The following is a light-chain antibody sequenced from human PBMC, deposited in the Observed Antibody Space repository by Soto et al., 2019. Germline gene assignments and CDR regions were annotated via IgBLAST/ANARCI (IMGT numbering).Light chain of an antibody. Sequence: EIVLTQSPGTLSLSPGERATLSCRASQSVSSNNLAWYQQKPGQAPRVLIYAASTRATGIPERFSGSGSGTAFTLTISRLEPEDFAVYYCHHFGSSPETFGQGTKVE. CDR2: AAS. V-gene: IGKV3-20*01. J-gene: IGKJ1*01. CDR1: QSVSSNN. CDR3: HHFGSSPET.